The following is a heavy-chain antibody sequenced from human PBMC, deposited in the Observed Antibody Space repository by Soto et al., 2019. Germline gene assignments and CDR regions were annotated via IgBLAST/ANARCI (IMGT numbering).Heavy chain of an antibody. D-gene: IGHD6-13*01. Sequence: TSETLSLTCTVSGGSISSSSYYWGWIRQPPGKGLEWIGSIYYSGSTYYNPSLKSRVTISVDTSKNQFSLKLNSVTVADTAVYYCASGNIAPAGIWFDPWGQGTLVTASS. V-gene: IGHV4-39*01. J-gene: IGHJ5*02. CDR3: ASGNIAPAGIWFDP. CDR2: IYYSGST. CDR1: GGSISSSSYY.